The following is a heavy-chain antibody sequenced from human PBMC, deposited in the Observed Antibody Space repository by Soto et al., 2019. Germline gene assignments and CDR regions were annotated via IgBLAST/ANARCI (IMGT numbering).Heavy chain of an antibody. CDR1: GGTFSSYT. D-gene: IGHD3-10*01. V-gene: IGHV1-69*02. J-gene: IGHJ4*02. Sequence: QVQLVQSGAEVKKPGSSVKVSCKASGGTFSSYTISWVRQAPGQGLEWMGRIIPILGIANYAQKFQGRVTITADKSTSTAYMELSSLRSEDTAVYYCARVFYYGSGSSQCDYWGQGTLVTVSS. CDR2: IIPILGIA. CDR3: ARVFYYGSGSSQCDY.